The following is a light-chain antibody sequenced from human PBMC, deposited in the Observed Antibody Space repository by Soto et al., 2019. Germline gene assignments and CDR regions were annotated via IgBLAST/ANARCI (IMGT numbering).Light chain of an antibody. CDR3: AAWDDSLNGRV. V-gene: IGLV1-44*01. Sequence: QSVLTQPPSASGTPGQRVTISCSGSSSNIGSNTVNWYQQLPGPAPKLLIYSNNQRPSGVPDRFSGSKSGTSASLAISGLRSEDEADDYCAAWDDSLNGRVFGGGTKLTVL. CDR1: SSNIGSNT. CDR2: SNN. J-gene: IGLJ2*01.